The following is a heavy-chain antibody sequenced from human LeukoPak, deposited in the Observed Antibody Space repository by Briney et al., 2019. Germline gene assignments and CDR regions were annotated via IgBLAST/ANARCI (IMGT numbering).Heavy chain of an antibody. CDR1: GGSINNYY. CDR2: IYTRGST. Sequence: SETLSLTCTVSGGSINNYYWSWIRQPAGKGLEWIGRIYTRGSTNYNPSLKSRVTMSVDTSKNQFSLKLSSVTAADTPVYYCASGRYCSADICSGGDAFDIWGQGTIVSVSS. J-gene: IGHJ3*02. CDR3: ASGRYCSADICSGGDAFDI. D-gene: IGHD2-15*01. V-gene: IGHV4-4*07.